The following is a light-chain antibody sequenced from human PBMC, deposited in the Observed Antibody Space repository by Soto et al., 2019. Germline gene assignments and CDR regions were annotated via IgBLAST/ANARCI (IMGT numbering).Light chain of an antibody. CDR3: SSFTSDRIYV. CDR1: HNDIGTYDY. CDR2: GVT. J-gene: IGLJ1*01. V-gene: IGLV2-14*03. Sequence: QSVLTQPTSVSGSPGQSLTISCTGNHNDIGTYDYVSWYQQHPGRAPRLLIYGVTTRPSGISDRFSASKSGLTASLTISGLQPEDEADYYCSSFTSDRIYVFGPGTKVTVL.